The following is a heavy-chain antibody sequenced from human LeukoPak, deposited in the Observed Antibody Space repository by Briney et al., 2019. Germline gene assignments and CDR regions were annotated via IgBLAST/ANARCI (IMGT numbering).Heavy chain of an antibody. D-gene: IGHD3-22*01. J-gene: IGHJ4*02. Sequence: ASVKVSCKASGYTFTSYDINWVRQATGQGLDWMGWMNPNSGNTGYAQKFQGRVTITRNTSISTAYMELSSLRSEDTAVYYCARGWSRSRAYYDSSGYYYGHDYWGQGTLVTVSS. CDR3: ARGWSRSRAYYDSSGYYYGHDY. V-gene: IGHV1-8*03. CDR2: MNPNSGNT. CDR1: GYTFTSYD.